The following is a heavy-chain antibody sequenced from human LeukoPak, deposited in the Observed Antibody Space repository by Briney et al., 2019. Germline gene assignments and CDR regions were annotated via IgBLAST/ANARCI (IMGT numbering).Heavy chain of an antibody. CDR3: ARDLGGFHCSDGNCALDY. J-gene: IGHJ4*02. D-gene: IGHD2-15*01. CDR2: ISGSGGST. Sequence: GGSLRLSCAASGFTFSSYAMSWVRQAPGKGLEWVSAISGSGGSTYYADSVKGRFTISRDNSKNTLYLQMNSLRAEDTAVYYCARDLGGFHCSDGNCALDYWGQGTLVTFSS. CDR1: GFTFSSYA. V-gene: IGHV3-23*01.